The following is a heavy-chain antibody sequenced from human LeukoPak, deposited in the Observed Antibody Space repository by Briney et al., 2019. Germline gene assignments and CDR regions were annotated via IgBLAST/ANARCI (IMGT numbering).Heavy chain of an antibody. CDR1: AYSIRSGYF. CDR2: IYHSGST. D-gene: IGHD3-9*01. V-gene: IGHV4-38-2*02. Sequence: PSETLSLTCTVSAYSIRSGYFWGWIRQPPGKGLEWIASIYHSGSTYYNPSLKSRVTISVDTSKNQFSLKLTSVTAADTAVYYCARVLYYDALTGYYINGWFDPWGQGTLVTVSS. J-gene: IGHJ5*02. CDR3: ARVLYYDALTGYYINGWFDP.